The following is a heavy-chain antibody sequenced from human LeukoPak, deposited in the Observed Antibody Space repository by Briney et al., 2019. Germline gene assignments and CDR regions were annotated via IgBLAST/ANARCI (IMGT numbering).Heavy chain of an antibody. CDR3: ARSWRDGYNYYFDY. J-gene: IGHJ4*02. CDR2: IYTSGST. V-gene: IGHV4-4*07. Sequence: PSETLSLTCTVSGGSISRYYWSWIRQPAGKGLEWIGRIYTSGSTNYNPSLKSRVTMSVDTSKNQFSLKLSSVTAADTAVYYCARSWRDGYNYYFDYWGQGTLVTVSS. CDR1: GGSISRYY. D-gene: IGHD5-24*01.